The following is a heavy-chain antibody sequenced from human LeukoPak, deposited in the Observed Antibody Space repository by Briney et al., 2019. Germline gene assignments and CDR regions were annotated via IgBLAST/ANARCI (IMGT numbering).Heavy chain of an antibody. CDR1: GGTFSSYA. CDR3: ARDRLLSDIVVVPAAMSYFDY. Sequence: ASVNVSCTASGGTFSSYAISWVRQAPGQGLEWMGGIIPIFGTANYAQKFQGRVTITADESTSTAYMELSSLRSEDTAVYYCARDRLLSDIVVVPAAMSYFDYWGQGTLVTVSS. CDR2: IIPIFGTA. V-gene: IGHV1-69*13. D-gene: IGHD2-2*01. J-gene: IGHJ4*02.